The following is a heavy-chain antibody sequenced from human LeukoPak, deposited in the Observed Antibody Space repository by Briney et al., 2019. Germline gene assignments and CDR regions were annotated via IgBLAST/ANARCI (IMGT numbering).Heavy chain of an antibody. CDR1: GFTFSSYG. CDR2: ISYDGSNK. D-gene: IGHD3-22*01. V-gene: IGHV3-30*18. Sequence: GGSLRLSCAASGFTFSSYGMHWVRQAPGKGLERVAVISYDGSNKYYADSVKGRFTISRDNSKNTLYLQMNSLRAEDTAVYYCAKPTLSYYYDSSGNWFDPWGQGTQVTVSS. J-gene: IGHJ5*02. CDR3: AKPTLSYYYDSSGNWFDP.